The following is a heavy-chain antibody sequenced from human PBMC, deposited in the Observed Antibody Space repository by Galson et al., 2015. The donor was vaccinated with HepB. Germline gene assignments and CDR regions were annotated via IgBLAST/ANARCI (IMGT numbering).Heavy chain of an antibody. CDR3: TREGGGYGDYAVDFDY. V-gene: IGHV3-49*03. Sequence: SLRLSCAASGFTFGDYGMNWFRQAPGKGLEWVGFIRSKAYDGTTEYAASVQGRFTISRDDSKSIAYLQMNSLKTEDTAVYYCTREGGGYGDYAVDFDYWGQGALVTVSS. CDR1: GFTFGDYG. J-gene: IGHJ4*02. D-gene: IGHD4-17*01. CDR2: IRSKAYDGTT.